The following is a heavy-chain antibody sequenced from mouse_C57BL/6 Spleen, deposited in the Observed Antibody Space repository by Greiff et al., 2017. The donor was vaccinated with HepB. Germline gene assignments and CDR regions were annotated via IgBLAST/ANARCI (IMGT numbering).Heavy chain of an antibody. CDR3: ARGIITTVVATGDY. D-gene: IGHD1-1*01. Sequence: QVQLQQPGAELVKPGASVKLSCKASGYTFTSYWMQWVKQRPGQGLEWIGEIDPSDSYTNYNQKFKGKATLTVDTSSSTAYMQLSSLTSEDSAVYYCARGIITTVVATGDYWGQGTTLTVSS. V-gene: IGHV1-50*01. CDR1: GYTFTSYW. CDR2: IDPSDSYT. J-gene: IGHJ2*01.